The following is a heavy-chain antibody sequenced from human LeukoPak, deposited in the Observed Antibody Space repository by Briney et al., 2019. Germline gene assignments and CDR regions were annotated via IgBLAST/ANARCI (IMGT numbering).Heavy chain of an antibody. CDR3: ASSTMVRGSSFWFGP. D-gene: IGHD3-10*01. CDR2: IYYSGST. J-gene: IGHJ5*02. CDR1: GGSISSYY. V-gene: IGHV4-59*01. Sequence: SETQSLTCTVSGGSISSYYWSWIRQPPGKGLEWIGYIYYSGSTNYNPSLKSRVTISVDTSKNQFSLKLSSVTAADTAVYYCASSTMVRGSSFWFGPWGQGTLVTVSS.